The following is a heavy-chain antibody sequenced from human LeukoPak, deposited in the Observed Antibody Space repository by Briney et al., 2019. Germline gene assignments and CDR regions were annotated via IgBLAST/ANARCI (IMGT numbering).Heavy chain of an antibody. CDR3: ARGSGYDLNYYYYMDV. Sequence: SETLSLTCTVSGGSISSYYWSWIRQPPGKGLEWIGYIYYSGSTNYNPSLKSRVTISVDTSKNQFSLKLSSVTAADTAVYYCARGSGYDLNYYYYMDVWGKGTTVTISS. V-gene: IGHV4-59*01. CDR1: GGSISSYY. J-gene: IGHJ6*03. D-gene: IGHD5-12*01. CDR2: IYYSGST.